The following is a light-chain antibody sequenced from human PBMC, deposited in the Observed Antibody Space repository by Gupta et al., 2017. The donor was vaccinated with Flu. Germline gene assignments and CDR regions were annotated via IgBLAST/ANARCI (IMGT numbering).Light chain of an antibody. Sequence: RAALSCRASEGSTSNYLGWYQHKPGQAPRLLMSGASYRATGIPARFSGSGSGTEFTLTISSLEPEDFAVYYCQQFDNMPFTFGPGTRVEIK. CDR2: GAS. CDR1: EGSTSNY. V-gene: IGKV3-20*01. J-gene: IGKJ3*01. CDR3: QQFDNMPFT.